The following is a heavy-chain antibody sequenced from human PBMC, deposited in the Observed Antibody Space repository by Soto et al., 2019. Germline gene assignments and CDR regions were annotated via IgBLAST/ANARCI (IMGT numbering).Heavy chain of an antibody. CDR1: GFTFSSYG. D-gene: IGHD5-12*01. CDR2: IWYDGSNK. J-gene: IGHJ6*03. V-gene: IGHV3-33*01. Sequence: TGGSLRLSCAASGFTFSSYGMHWVRQAPGKGLEWVAVIWYDGSNKYYADSVKGRFTISRDNSKNTLYLQMNSLRAEDTAVYYCARDSSGYDWTYYYYYMDVWGKGTTVTVSS. CDR3: ARDSSGYDWTYYYYYMDV.